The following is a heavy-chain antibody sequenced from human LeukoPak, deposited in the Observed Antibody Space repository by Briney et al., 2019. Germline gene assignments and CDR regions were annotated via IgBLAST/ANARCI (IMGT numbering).Heavy chain of an antibody. CDR3: TRISHSSGWYRPAYYYGMDV. J-gene: IGHJ6*02. Sequence: GGSLRLSRTASGFTFGDYAMSWVRQAPGKGLEWVGFIRSKAYGGTTEYAASVKGRFTISRDDSKSIAYLQMNSLKTEDTAVYYCTRISHSSGWYRPAYYYGMDVWGQGTTVTVSS. V-gene: IGHV3-49*04. CDR2: IRSKAYGGTT. CDR1: GFTFGDYA. D-gene: IGHD6-19*01.